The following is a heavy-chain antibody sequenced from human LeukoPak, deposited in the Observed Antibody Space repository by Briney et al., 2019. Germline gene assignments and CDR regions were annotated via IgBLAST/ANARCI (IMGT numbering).Heavy chain of an antibody. D-gene: IGHD6-6*01. CDR2: FDREDDDT. V-gene: IGHV1-24*01. CDR3: ARGPGSSSDYYYYYMDV. CDR1: GFTLPELS. J-gene: IGHJ6*03. Sequence: ASVKVSCKVSGFTLPELSMHWVRQAPGKGLEWMGGFDREDDDTIYAQKFQGRVTMTEDTSTDTAYMELSSLRSDDTAMYYCARGPGSSSDYYYYYMDVWGKGTTVTVSS.